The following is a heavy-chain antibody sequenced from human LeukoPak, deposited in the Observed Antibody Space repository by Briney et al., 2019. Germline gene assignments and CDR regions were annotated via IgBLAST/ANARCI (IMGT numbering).Heavy chain of an antibody. CDR1: GGSISSYY. Sequence: PSGTLSLTRTVSGGSISSYYWSWIRQPPGKGLEWIGYIYYSGSTNYNPSLKSRVTISVDTSKNQFSLKLSSVTAADTAVYYCARGGMANFDYWGQGTLVTVSS. V-gene: IGHV4-59*01. CDR3: ARGGMANFDY. D-gene: IGHD5-24*01. J-gene: IGHJ4*02. CDR2: IYYSGST.